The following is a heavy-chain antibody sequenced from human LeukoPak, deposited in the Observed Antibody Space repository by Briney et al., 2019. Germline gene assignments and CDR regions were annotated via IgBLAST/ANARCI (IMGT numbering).Heavy chain of an antibody. CDR2: THYSGST. V-gene: IGHV4-59*01. CDR3: ARDVSHSSYFDY. Sequence: SETLSLTCSVSGGSISSYYWSWIRQPPGKGLEWIGYTHYSGSTNYNPSLKSRVTTSVDTSKNQFSLRLSSVTAADTAVYYCARDVSHSSYFDYWGQGTLVTVSS. D-gene: IGHD6-13*01. CDR1: GGSISSYY. J-gene: IGHJ4*02.